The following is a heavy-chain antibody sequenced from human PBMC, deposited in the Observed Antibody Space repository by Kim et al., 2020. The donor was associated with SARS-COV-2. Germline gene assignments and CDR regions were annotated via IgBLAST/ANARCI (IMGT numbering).Heavy chain of an antibody. D-gene: IGHD3-3*01. CDR3: ARDSITIFGVVNGYGMDV. J-gene: IGHJ6*02. Sequence: KSRVTISVDTSKNQFSLKLSSVTAADTAVYYCARDSITIFGVVNGYGMDVWGQGTTVTVPS. V-gene: IGHV4-59*01.